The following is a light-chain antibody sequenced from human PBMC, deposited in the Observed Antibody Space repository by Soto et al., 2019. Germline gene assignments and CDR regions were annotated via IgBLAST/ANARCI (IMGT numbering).Light chain of an antibody. CDR3: SSYTSSSTPFYV. Sequence: QTPLTQPASVSWSPGHSIPLSCAGTSSDVGGYNYVSWCQQHPGKALKLMIYEVSNRPSGFSNRVSGSKSGNTASLTISGLQAEEDADFYCSSYTSSSTPFYVFGPGTKVTVL. CDR1: SSDVGGYNY. CDR2: EVS. J-gene: IGLJ1*01. V-gene: IGLV2-14*01.